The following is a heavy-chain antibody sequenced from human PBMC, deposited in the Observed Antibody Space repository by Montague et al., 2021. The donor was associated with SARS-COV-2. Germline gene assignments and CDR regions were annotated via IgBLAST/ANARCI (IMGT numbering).Heavy chain of an antibody. CDR2: INSDGSTT. CDR3: GGDQCGGDTCYNNPVSH. J-gene: IGHJ4*02. CDR1: GFTFSTYW. Sequence: SLRLSCAASGFTFSTYWMHWVRQAPGKGLVWVSRINSDGSTTNYADSVKGRFTISRDNAKNTVYLQMNSLRAEDTAVYYCGGDQCGGDTCYNNPVSHWGQGILVTVSS. D-gene: IGHD2-15*01. V-gene: IGHV3-74*01.